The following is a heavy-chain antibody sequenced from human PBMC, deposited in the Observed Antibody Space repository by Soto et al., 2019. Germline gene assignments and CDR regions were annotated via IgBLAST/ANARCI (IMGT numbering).Heavy chain of an antibody. Sequence: PGGSLRLSCAASGFTFSDYYMSWIRQAPGKGLEWVSYISSSSSYTNYADSVKGRFTISRDNAKNSLYLQMNSLRAEDTAVYYCARGRAAASFYYYYYGMDVWGQGTTVTVSS. CDR1: GFTFSDYY. J-gene: IGHJ6*02. CDR2: ISSSSSYT. V-gene: IGHV3-11*06. D-gene: IGHD6-13*01. CDR3: ARGRAAASFYYYYYGMDV.